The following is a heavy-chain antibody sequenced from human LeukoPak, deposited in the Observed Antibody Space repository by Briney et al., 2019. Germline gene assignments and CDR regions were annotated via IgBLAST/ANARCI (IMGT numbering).Heavy chain of an antibody. D-gene: IGHD1-26*01. CDR1: GGTFSSYA. V-gene: IGHV1-69*04. Sequence: SVKVSCKASGGTFSSYAISWVRQAPGQGLEWMGRIIPILGIANYAQKFQGRVTFTADKSTSTAYMELSSLRSEDTAVYYCARAGGSSGYFDYWGQGTLVTVSS. J-gene: IGHJ4*02. CDR2: IIPILGIA. CDR3: ARAGGSSGYFDY.